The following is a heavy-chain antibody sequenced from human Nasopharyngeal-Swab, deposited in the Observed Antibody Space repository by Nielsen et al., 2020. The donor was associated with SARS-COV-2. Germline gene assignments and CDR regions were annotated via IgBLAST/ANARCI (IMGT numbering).Heavy chain of an antibody. CDR2: ISSSSSYT. V-gene: IGHV3-11*06. CDR1: GFTFSDYY. J-gene: IGHJ4*02. D-gene: IGHD2-15*01. Sequence: RGSLRLSCAASGFTFSDYYMSWIRQAPGKGLEWVSYISSSSSYTNYADSVKGRFTISRDNAKNSLYLQMNSLRAEDTAVYYCARDGYCSGGSCRYFGYWGQGTLVTVSS. CDR3: ARDGYCSGGSCRYFGY.